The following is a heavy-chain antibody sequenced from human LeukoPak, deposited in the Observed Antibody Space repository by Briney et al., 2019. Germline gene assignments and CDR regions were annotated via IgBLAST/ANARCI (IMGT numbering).Heavy chain of an antibody. V-gene: IGHV1-69*13. Sequence: ASVKLSCKASGATFSSYAISWVRRAPGQGLEWMGGIIPIFGTANYAQKFQGRVTITADESTSTAYMELSSRRPEDTAVYYCARPGTTGERLYFDYWGQGTLVTVSS. J-gene: IGHJ4*02. CDR2: IIPIFGTA. CDR3: ARPGTTGERLYFDY. D-gene: IGHD7-27*01. CDR1: GATFSSYA.